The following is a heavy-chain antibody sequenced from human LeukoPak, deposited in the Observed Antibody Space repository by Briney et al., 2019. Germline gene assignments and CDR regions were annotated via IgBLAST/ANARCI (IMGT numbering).Heavy chain of an antibody. J-gene: IGHJ5*02. Sequence: GGSLRLSCAASGFTFSGHWMHWVRQVPGKGLVWVSRSKSDGSSTSYADSVKGRFTISRDNAKNTLYLQMNSLRVEDTAVYYCARSDWFDPWGQGTLVIVSS. CDR3: ARSDWFDP. CDR2: SKSDGSST. CDR1: GFTFSGHW. V-gene: IGHV3-74*01.